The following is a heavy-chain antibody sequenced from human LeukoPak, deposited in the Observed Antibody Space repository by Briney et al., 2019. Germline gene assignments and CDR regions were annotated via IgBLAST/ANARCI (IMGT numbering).Heavy chain of an antibody. Sequence: GASVKVSCKASGYTFTRYYMHWVRQAPGQGLEWMGWINPNSGGTKYAQKFLGRVTMTRDTSISTAYMELSRLRSDDPAVYYCADEFGLKWLADWGQGTLVTVSS. CDR3: ADEFGLKWLAD. J-gene: IGHJ4*02. V-gene: IGHV1-2*02. CDR1: GYTFTRYY. D-gene: IGHD6-19*01. CDR2: INPNSGGT.